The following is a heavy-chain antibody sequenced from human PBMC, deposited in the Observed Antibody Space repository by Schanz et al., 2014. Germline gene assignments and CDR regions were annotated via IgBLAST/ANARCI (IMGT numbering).Heavy chain of an antibody. Sequence: EVQLVESGGGLVQPGGSLRLSCAASGFTFSNYCMHWVRQAPGKGLVWVSRINGDGSSTSYADSVKGRFTISRDNAKNSVFLQMNSLRAEDTAVYYCVRIGGSVFDYWAQGTLVTVSS. CDR3: VRIGGSVFDY. J-gene: IGHJ4*02. D-gene: IGHD3-10*01. CDR1: GFTFSNYC. CDR2: INGDGSST. V-gene: IGHV3-74*01.